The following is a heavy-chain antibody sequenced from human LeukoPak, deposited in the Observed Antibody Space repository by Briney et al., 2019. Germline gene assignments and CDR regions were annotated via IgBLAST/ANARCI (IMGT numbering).Heavy chain of an antibody. J-gene: IGHJ6*04. Sequence: SETLSLTCTVSGGSISSYYWSWIRQPPGKGLEWIGYIYYSGSTNYNPSLKSRVTISVDTSKNQFSLKLSSVTAADTAVYYCARGGYSSAHMDVWGKGTTVTVSS. CDR1: GGSISSYY. CDR3: ARGGYSSAHMDV. V-gene: IGHV4-59*01. CDR2: IYYSGST. D-gene: IGHD6-19*01.